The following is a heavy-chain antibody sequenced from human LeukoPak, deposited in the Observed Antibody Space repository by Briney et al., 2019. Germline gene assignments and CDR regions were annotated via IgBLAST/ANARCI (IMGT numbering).Heavy chain of an antibody. CDR3: ARDPRDRDCSSTSCYECWFDP. Sequence: SETLSLTCTVSGGSISNYYWTWIRQPPGKGLEWIGYVYYSGNTKYNPSLKSRVTISVDTSKNQFSLKLSSVTAADTAVYYCARDPRDRDCSSTSCYECWFDPWGQGTLVTVSS. V-gene: IGHV4-59*12. D-gene: IGHD2-2*01. J-gene: IGHJ5*02. CDR1: GGSISNYY. CDR2: VYYSGNT.